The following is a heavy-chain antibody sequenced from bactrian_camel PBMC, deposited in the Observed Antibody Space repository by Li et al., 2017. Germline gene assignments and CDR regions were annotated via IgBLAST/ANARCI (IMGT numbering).Heavy chain of an antibody. Sequence: VQLVESGGGSVQAGESLRLSCVASGDTIGRYCMGWFRQIPDKEREGVAGIEADGLTTYAHSVKGRFTASKDNAKGILYLQMNDLKPEDTAMYYCAAERERCTYCDGLGEEYCPGLGPEGQGTQVTVS. CDR3: AAERERCTYCDGLGEEYCPGLGP. J-gene: IGHJ6*01. CDR1: GDTIGRYC. V-gene: IGHV3S9*01. CDR2: IEADGLT. D-gene: IGHD3*01.